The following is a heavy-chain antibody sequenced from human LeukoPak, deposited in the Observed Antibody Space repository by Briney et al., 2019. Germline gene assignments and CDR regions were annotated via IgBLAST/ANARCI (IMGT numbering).Heavy chain of an antibody. Sequence: GASAKVSCKASGGTFTIYAISWVRQAPGQGLEWMGRIIPIFGTANYTQKFQGRVTVTADESTSTAYMELSSLRSEDTAVYYCASASTTLGYYYGSGSLGDAFDIWGQGTMVTVSS. D-gene: IGHD3-10*01. J-gene: IGHJ3*02. CDR3: ASASTTLGYYYGSGSLGDAFDI. CDR2: IIPIFGTA. V-gene: IGHV1-69*13. CDR1: GGTFTIYA.